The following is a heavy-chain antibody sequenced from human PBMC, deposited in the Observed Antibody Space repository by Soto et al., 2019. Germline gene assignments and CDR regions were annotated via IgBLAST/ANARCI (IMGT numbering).Heavy chain of an antibody. D-gene: IGHD2-21*02. CDR3: ARGGGFCGGDCYKGGIDY. V-gene: IGHV3-30-3*01. CDR2: ISYDGSTE. J-gene: IGHJ4*02. CDR1: GFTFSPYT. Sequence: QVQLVESGGGVVQPGRSLRLSCAASGFTFSPYTMHWVRQTPGKGLEWVAVISYDGSTEYNPDSVKGLFTISRDNPKNTVYLQMNSLRPEDTAIYYCARGGGFCGGDCYKGGIDYWGQGTLVTVAS.